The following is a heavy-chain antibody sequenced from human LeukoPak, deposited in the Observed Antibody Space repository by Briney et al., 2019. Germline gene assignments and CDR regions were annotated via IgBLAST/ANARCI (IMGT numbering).Heavy chain of an antibody. CDR1: GYSFTNYW. J-gene: IGHJ4*02. CDR3: ATTVTTHFDY. D-gene: IGHD4-17*01. V-gene: IGHV5-51*01. Sequence: GESLKISCKGSGYSFTNYWIGWVRQMPGKGLEWMGIIYPGDSDTRYSPSFQSQVTISADKSISTAYLQWNSLKASDTAMYYCATTVTTHFDYWGQGTLVTVSS. CDR2: IYPGDSDT.